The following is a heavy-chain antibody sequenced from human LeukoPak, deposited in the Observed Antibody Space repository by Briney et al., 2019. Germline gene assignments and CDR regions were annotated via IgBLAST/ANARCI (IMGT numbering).Heavy chain of an antibody. D-gene: IGHD3-10*01. CDR3: AKVVIFGGAFDI. CDR2: ISWNSGSI. Sequence: GGSLRLSCAASGFTFDDYAMPWVRQAPGKGLEWVSGISWNSGSIGYADSVKGRFTISRDNAKNSLYLQMNSLRAEDTALYYCAKVVIFGGAFDIWGQGTMVTVSS. J-gene: IGHJ3*02. V-gene: IGHV3-9*01. CDR1: GFTFDDYA.